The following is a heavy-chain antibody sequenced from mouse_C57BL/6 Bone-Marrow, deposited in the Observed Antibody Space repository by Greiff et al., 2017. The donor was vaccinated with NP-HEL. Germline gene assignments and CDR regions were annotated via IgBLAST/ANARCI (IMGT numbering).Heavy chain of an antibody. D-gene: IGHD2-4*01. J-gene: IGHJ4*01. CDR1: GFTFSDAW. CDR2: IRNKANNHAT. CDR3: TMYDYPLYAMDY. Sequence: EVMLVESGGGLVQPGGSMKLSCAASGFTFSDAWMDWVRQSPEKGLEWVAEIRNKANNHATYYAESVKGRFTISRDDSKSSVYLQMNSLRAEDTGIYYCTMYDYPLYAMDYWGQGTSVTVSS. V-gene: IGHV6-6*01.